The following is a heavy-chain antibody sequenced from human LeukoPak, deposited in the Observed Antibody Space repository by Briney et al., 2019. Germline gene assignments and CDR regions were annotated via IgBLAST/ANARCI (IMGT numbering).Heavy chain of an antibody. CDR3: ARADHYSHYFDY. V-gene: IGHV1-2*02. CDR2: INPNSGGT. CDR1: GYTFTGYY. D-gene: IGHD4-11*01. Sequence: VSVKVSCKASGYTFTGYYMHWVRQAPGQGLEWMGWINPNSGGTNYAQKFQGRVTMTRDTSISTAYMELSRLRSDDTAVYYCARADHYSHYFDYWGQGTLVTVSS. J-gene: IGHJ4*02.